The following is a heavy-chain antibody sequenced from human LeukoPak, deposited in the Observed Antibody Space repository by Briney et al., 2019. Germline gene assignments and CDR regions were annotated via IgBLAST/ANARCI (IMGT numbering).Heavy chain of an antibody. Sequence: GGSLRLSCAASGFTFSSYSMNWVRQAPGKGLEGVSYISSSSSMIYYADSVKGRFTISRDNAKNSLYLQMNSLRAEDTAVYYCARIMTTVTTVEYWGQGTLVTVSS. V-gene: IGHV3-48*01. CDR2: ISSSSSMI. D-gene: IGHD4-17*01. CDR1: GFTFSSYS. J-gene: IGHJ4*02. CDR3: ARIMTTVTTVEY.